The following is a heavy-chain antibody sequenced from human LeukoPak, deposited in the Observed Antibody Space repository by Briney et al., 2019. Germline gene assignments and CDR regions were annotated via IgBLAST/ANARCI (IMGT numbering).Heavy chain of an antibody. D-gene: IGHD5-24*01. Sequence: ASVKVSCKASGYTFTNYYMHWVRQAPGQGLEWMGLINPSGGSTSYAEKFQGRVIMTRDMSTTTDYMELSSLRSEDTAVYYCARGRWLPYYYMDVWGKGTTVTVSS. CDR2: INPSGGST. V-gene: IGHV1-46*01. J-gene: IGHJ6*03. CDR3: ARGRWLPYYYMDV. CDR1: GYTFTNYY.